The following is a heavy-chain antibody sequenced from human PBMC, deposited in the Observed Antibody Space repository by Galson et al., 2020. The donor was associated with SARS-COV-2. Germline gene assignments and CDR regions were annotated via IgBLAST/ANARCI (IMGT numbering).Heavy chain of an antibody. J-gene: IGHJ4*02. CDR3: AKKTGSSSGGDFDY. CDR1: GFTFSSYA. Sequence: GGSLRLSCAASGFTFSSYAMSWVRQAPGKGLERVSIISGSGGATYYADSGKGRFTISSDNSKNTLCLQMNSLRAEDTAVYYCAKKTGSSSGGDFDYWGQGALVTVSS. CDR2: ISGSGGAT. V-gene: IGHV3-23*01. D-gene: IGHD6-6*01.